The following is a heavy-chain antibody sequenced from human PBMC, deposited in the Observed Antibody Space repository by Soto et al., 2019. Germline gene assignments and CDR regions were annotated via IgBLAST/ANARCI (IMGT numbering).Heavy chain of an antibody. CDR3: ARAAYDFWSGYLDYFDY. CDR2: IKQDGSEK. Sequence: GGSLRLSCAASGFTFSSSWMSWVRQAPGKGLEWVANIKQDGSEKYYVDSVKGRFTISRDNAKNSLYLQMNSLRDEDTAVYYCARAAYDFWSGYLDYFDYWGQGTLVTVSS. V-gene: IGHV3-7*03. J-gene: IGHJ4*02. D-gene: IGHD3-3*01. CDR1: GFTFSSSW.